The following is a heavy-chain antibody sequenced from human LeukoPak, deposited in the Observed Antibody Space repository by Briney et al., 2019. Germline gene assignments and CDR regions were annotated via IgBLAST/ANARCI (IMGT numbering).Heavy chain of an antibody. Sequence: ASVKVSCKASGFTFTKYYIHWVRQAPGQGLEWMGMINPSDGATTYAQRFQGRVTLTRDMSTTTVYMDLRSLRSEDTAVYYCAKGDYYGSGSTFKNGMDVWGQGTTVTVSS. CDR1: GFTFTKYY. J-gene: IGHJ6*02. CDR2: INPSDGAT. V-gene: IGHV1-46*01. CDR3: AKGDYYGSGSTFKNGMDV. D-gene: IGHD3-10*01.